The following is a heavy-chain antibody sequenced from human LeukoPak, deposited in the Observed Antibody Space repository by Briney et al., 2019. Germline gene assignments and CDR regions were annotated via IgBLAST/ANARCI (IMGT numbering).Heavy chain of an antibody. CDR1: GGSLIDHY. D-gene: IGHD6-13*01. Sequence: SETLSLTSAVYGGSLIDHYWNWIRQPPGKGLEWIGEINHSGITKYNPSLKSRVTISVDTSKNQFSLNLNSVTAADTAVYYCARGNIAAAVKYWGQGTLVTVSS. V-gene: IGHV4-34*01. CDR3: ARGNIAAAVKY. CDR2: INHSGIT. J-gene: IGHJ1*01.